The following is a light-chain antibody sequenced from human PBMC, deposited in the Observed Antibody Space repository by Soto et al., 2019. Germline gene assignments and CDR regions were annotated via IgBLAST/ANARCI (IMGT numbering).Light chain of an antibody. CDR2: DAS. CDR1: QSVSYY. Sequence: EIVLTQSPATLSLSPGERATLSCRASQSVSYYLAWYQQKRGQAPRLLIYDASKRAPGIPARFSGSGSGTDFTLTISSLEPEDFAVYYCQQRSNWPPAWTFGQGTKVEIK. J-gene: IGKJ1*01. CDR3: QQRSNWPPAWT. V-gene: IGKV3-11*01.